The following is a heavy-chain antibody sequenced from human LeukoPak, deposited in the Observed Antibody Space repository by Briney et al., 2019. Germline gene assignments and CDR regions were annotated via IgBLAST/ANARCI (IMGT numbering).Heavy chain of an antibody. CDR2: ISWNSGSI. V-gene: IGHV3-9*01. CDR1: GFTFDDYA. CDR3: AKGPHYYDSSGYYY. Sequence: PGGSLRLSCAASGFTFDDYAMHWARQAPGKGLEWVSGISWNSGSIGYADSVKGRFTISRDNAKNSLYLQMNSLRAEDTALYYCAKGPHYYDSSGYYYWGQGTLVTVSS. J-gene: IGHJ4*02. D-gene: IGHD3-22*01.